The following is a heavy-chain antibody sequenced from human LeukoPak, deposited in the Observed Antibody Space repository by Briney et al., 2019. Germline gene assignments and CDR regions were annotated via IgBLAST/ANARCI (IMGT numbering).Heavy chain of an antibody. CDR3: ARGRGGGYCSGGSCVFFDHYYYYYGMDV. D-gene: IGHD2-15*01. V-gene: IGHV4-34*01. CDR1: GGSFSGYY. J-gene: IGHJ6*02. CDR2: INHSGST. Sequence: PSETLSLTCAVYGGSFSGYYWSWIRQPPGKGLEWVGEINHSGSTNYNPSLKSRVTISVDTSKNQFSLKLSSVTAADTAVYYCARGRGGGYCSGGSCVFFDHYYYYYGMDVWGQGTTVTVSS.